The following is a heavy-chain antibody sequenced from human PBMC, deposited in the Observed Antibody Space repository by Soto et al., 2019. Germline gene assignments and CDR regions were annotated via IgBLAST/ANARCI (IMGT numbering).Heavy chain of an antibody. D-gene: IGHD6-19*01. J-gene: IGHJ4*02. CDR1: GGSFSGYY. Sequence: QVQLQQWGAGLLKPSETLSLTCAVYGGSFSGYYWSWIRQPPGKGLEWIGEINHSGSTNYNPSLKSRVTISVDTCKNQFSLKLSSVTAADTAVYYCAGRADYSSGWYYFDYWGQGTLVTVSS. CDR2: INHSGST. V-gene: IGHV4-34*01. CDR3: AGRADYSSGWYYFDY.